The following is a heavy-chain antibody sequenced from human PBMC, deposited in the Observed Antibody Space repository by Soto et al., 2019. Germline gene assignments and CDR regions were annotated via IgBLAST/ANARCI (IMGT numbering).Heavy chain of an antibody. CDR1: GYTFTGYY. CDR3: ARSITGTTLAVGY. Sequence: ASVKVSCKASGYTFTGYYMHWVRQAPGQGLEWMGWINPNSGGTNYAQKFQGWVTMTRDTSISTAYMELSRLRSDDTAVYYCARSITGTTLAVGYWGQGTLVTVSS. D-gene: IGHD1-7*01. J-gene: IGHJ4*02. CDR2: INPNSGGT. V-gene: IGHV1-2*04.